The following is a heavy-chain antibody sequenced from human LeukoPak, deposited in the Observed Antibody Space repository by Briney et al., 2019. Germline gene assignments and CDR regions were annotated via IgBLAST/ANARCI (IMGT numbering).Heavy chain of an antibody. CDR2: ISWNSGSI. J-gene: IGHJ6*02. V-gene: IGHV3-9*01. CDR1: GFTFDDYA. D-gene: IGHD1-26*01. CDR3: AKAEPPGRYSYYGMDV. Sequence: GGSLRLSCAASGFTFDDYAMHWVRQAPGKGLEWVSGISWNSGSIGYADSVKGRFTISRDNAKNSLYLQMNSLRAEDTALYYCAKAEPPGRYSYYGMDVWGQGTTVTVSS.